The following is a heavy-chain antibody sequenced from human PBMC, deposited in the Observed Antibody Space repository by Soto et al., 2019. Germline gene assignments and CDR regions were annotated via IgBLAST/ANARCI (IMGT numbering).Heavy chain of an antibody. V-gene: IGHV1-46*01. CDR1: ADTSTSYY. CDR2: INPNGGST. D-gene: IGHD2-15*01. CDR3: AREGTVVTPAYYYYGMDV. Sequence: ASVKVSCKAPADTSTSYYIHWVRQAPGHGLEWMGIINPNGGSTRFAQTFQGRITMTRDTSTSTVYMELRSLRSDDTAVYYCAREGTVVTPAYYYYGMDVWGQGTTVSSP. J-gene: IGHJ6*02.